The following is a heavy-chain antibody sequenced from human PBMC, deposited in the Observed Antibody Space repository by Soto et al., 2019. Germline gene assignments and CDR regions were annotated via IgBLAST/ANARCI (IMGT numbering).Heavy chain of an antibody. CDR1: GGSISSGDYY. D-gene: IGHD4-17*01. CDR2: IYYSGST. Sequence: SETLSLTCTVSGGSISSGDYYWSWIRQPPGKGLEWIGYIYYSGSTYYNPSLKSRVTISVDTSKNQFSLKLSSVTAADTAVYYCARGGGYGDYAAYFDYWGQGTLVTVSS. CDR3: ARGGGYGDYAAYFDY. J-gene: IGHJ4*02. V-gene: IGHV4-30-4*01.